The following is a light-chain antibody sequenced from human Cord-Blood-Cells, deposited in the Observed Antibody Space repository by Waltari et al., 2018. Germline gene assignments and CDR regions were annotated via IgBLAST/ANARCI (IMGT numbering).Light chain of an antibody. CDR1: QSISSR. CDR3: QQYNSYSTWT. V-gene: IGKV1-5*01. CDR2: DAS. Sequence: DIQMTQSPSTLSASVGDRVTSTCRASQSISSRLAWYQQKPGKAPKPLIYDASSLESGVPSRFSGSGSGTEFTLTISSLQPDDFATYYCQQYNSYSTWTFGQGTKVEIK. J-gene: IGKJ1*01.